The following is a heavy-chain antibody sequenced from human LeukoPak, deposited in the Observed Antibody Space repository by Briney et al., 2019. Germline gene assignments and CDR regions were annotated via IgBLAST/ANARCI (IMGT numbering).Heavy chain of an antibody. J-gene: IGHJ4*02. D-gene: IGHD5-24*01. CDR1: GFTFSSYG. V-gene: IGHV3-30*02. Sequence: GGSLRLSCAASGFTFSSYGMHWVRQAPGKGLEWVAFIQSDGSDQYYADSVKGRLSISRDNSKNTLYLQMNSLRTEDTAVYYCAKRDGYNSGPFDYWGQGTLVTVSS. CDR3: AKRDGYNSGPFDY. CDR2: IQSDGSDQ.